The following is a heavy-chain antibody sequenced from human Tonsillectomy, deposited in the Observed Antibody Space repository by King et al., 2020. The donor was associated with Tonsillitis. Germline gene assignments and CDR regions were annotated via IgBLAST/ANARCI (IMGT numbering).Heavy chain of an antibody. D-gene: IGHD3-10*01. CDR2: INQDGTEK. V-gene: IGHV3-7*03. CDR1: DFSISIYW. CDR3: ALKGSAYYYGSVDH. J-gene: IGHJ5*02. Sequence: VQLVESGGGLVQPGGSLRLSCAASDFSISIYWMTWARQAPGKGLGWVANINQDGTEKNYVDSLKGRFTISRDNTKKSLYLQMNSLRAEDTAVYYCALKGSAYYYGSVDHWGQGTLVTVSS.